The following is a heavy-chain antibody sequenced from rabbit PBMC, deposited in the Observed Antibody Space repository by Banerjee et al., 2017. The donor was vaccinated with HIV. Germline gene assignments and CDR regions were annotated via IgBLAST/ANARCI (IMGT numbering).Heavy chain of an antibody. CDR2: IYPDYGST. D-gene: IGHD4-1*01. CDR1: GFSFSSKYV. V-gene: IGHV1S45*01. CDR3: ARDLAGVIGWNFGL. J-gene: IGHJ4*01. Sequence: QEQLEESGGDLVKPGGTLTLTCTASGFSFSSKYVMCWVRQAPGKGLEWIAYIYPDYGSTDYANWVNGRFTISLDNAQNTVCLQMTSLTAADTATYFCARDLAGVIGWNFGLWGPGTLVTVS.